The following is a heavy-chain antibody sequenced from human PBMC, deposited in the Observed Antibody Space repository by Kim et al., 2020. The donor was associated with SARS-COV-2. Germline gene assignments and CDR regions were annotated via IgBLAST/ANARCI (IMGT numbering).Heavy chain of an antibody. CDR2: INGGDGNT. D-gene: IGHD3-16*01. CDR3: VRGGVGCHWDH. J-gene: IGHJ4*02. Sequence: ASVKVSCKASGYTFTAYTIFWVRQAPGQGLEWMGSINGGDGNTRLSQNFRGRVTISRDTSASTAFMELSSLTLEDTAVYYCVRGGVGCHWDHWGQGTLVTVSS. V-gene: IGHV1-3*01. CDR1: GYTFTAYT.